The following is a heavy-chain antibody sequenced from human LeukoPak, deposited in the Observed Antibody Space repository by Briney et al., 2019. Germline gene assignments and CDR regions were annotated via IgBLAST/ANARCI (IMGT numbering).Heavy chain of an antibody. CDR1: GYPFRSYV. CDR2: INPANGNT. J-gene: IGHJ4*02. D-gene: IGHD5-12*01. CDR3: ARDGYDADGYLDY. V-gene: IGHV1-3*01. Sequence: GASVTVSCKASGYPFRSYVIHWLRQAPGQSLEWIGWINPANGNTKYSRNFQGRVTITRDTSASVVYMELSSLRYEDTAVYYCARDGYDADGYLDYWGQGALVPVSS.